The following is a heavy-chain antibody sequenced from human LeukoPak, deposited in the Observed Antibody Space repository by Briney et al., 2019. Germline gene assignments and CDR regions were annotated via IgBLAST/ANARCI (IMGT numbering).Heavy chain of an antibody. Sequence: VSVKVSCKASGYTFTGYYMHWVRQAPGQGLEWMGWINPNSGGTNYAQKFQGRVTMTRDTSISTAYVELSRLRSDDTAVYYCARAGIWDYSDSSGYHNGAFDIWGQGAMVTVSS. CDR2: INPNSGGT. D-gene: IGHD3-22*01. CDR1: GYTFTGYY. J-gene: IGHJ3*02. V-gene: IGHV1-2*02. CDR3: ARAGIWDYSDSSGYHNGAFDI.